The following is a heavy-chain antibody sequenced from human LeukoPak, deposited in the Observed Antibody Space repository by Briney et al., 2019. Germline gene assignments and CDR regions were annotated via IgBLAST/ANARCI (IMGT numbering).Heavy chain of an antibody. CDR2: ISSSSSYI. CDR3: ASLREPLLPFDY. CDR1: GFTFSSYS. J-gene: IGHJ4*02. Sequence: IPGGSLRLSCAASGFTFSSYSMNWVRQAPGKGLEWVSSISSSSSYIYYADSVKGRFTISRDDAKNSLYLQMNSLRAEDTAVYYCASLREPLLPFDYWGQGTLVTVSS. D-gene: IGHD1-26*01. V-gene: IGHV3-21*01.